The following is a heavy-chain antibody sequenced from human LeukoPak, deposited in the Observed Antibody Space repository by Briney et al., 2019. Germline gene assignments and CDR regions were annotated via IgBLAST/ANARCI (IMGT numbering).Heavy chain of an antibody. CDR2: IYYSGST. CDR3: ARFQPRYDSSGYTPTYWYLDL. J-gene: IGHJ2*01. CDR1: GGSISSSSYY. D-gene: IGHD3-22*01. Sequence: PSETLSLTCTVSGGSISSSSYYWGWIRQPPGKGLEWIGSIYYSGSTYYNPSLKSRVTISVDTSKNQFSLKLSSVTAADTAVYYCARFQPRYDSSGYTPTYWYLDLWGRGTLVTVSS. V-gene: IGHV4-39*07.